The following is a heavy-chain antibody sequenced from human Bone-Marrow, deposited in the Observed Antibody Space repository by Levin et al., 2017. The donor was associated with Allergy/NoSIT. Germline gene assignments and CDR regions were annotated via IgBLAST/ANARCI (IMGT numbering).Heavy chain of an antibody. J-gene: IGHJ6*03. Sequence: SETLSLTCSVSGGSIRNYYWSWLRQPPGKGPEWIGYVYHSGRTSYNPSLNSRVTISMDTSKNDFSLHLTSVTAADAAVYFCARTEYLWSGTLTWGPKDPKYYYYMDVWGKESADTVSS. CDR1: GGSIRNYY. D-gene: IGHD2-8*02. V-gene: IGHV4-59*01. CDR2: VYHSGRT. CDR3: ARTEYLWSGTLTWGPKDPKYYYYMDV.